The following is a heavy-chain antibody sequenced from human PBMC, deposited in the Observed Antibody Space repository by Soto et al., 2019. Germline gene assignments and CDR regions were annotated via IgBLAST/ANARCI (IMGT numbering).Heavy chain of an antibody. D-gene: IGHD3-16*01. V-gene: IGHV4-30-2*01. J-gene: IGHJ3*02. CDR1: GGSISSGGYS. Sequence: NPSETLSLTCAVSGGSISSGGYSWSWIRQPPGKGLEWIGYIYHSGSTYYNPSLKSRVTISVDRSKNQFSLKLSSVTAADTAVYYCARVRGGPGRAFDIWGQGTMVTVSS. CDR3: ARVRGGPGRAFDI. CDR2: IYHSGST.